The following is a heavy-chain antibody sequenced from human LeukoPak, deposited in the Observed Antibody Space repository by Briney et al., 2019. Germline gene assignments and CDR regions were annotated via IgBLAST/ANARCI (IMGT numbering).Heavy chain of an antibody. Sequence: PGGSLRLSCAASGFTFSSYAMSWVRQAPGKVLEWFSAISGSRGSTYYADSVKGRFIISRDNSKNTLYVQMNSLRAEDTAVYYCAKDLRKGTYYYDSSADRVAFDIWGRGTMVTVSS. V-gene: IGHV3-23*01. CDR1: GFTFSSYA. J-gene: IGHJ3*02. CDR2: ISGSRGST. D-gene: IGHD3-22*01. CDR3: AKDLRKGTYYYDSSADRVAFDI.